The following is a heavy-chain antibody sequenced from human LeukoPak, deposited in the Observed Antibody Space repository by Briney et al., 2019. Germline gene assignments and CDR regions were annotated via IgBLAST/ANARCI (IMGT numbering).Heavy chain of an antibody. CDR1: GFTFSNYD. CDR3: ARDEGGSGFKYDFDY. J-gene: IGHJ4*02. Sequence: GGSLRLSCAASGFTFSNYDMNWVRQAPGKGPEWTSYISESGGAIYYAESVKGRFTISRDNARNSVSLQMNSLRAEDTAIYYCARDEGGSGFKYDFDYWGQGTLVTVSS. CDR2: ISESGGAI. V-gene: IGHV3-48*03. D-gene: IGHD3-16*01.